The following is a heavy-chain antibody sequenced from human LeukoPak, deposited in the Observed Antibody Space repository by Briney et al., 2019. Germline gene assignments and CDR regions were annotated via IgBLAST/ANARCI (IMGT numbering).Heavy chain of an antibody. CDR2: ISASGATT. V-gene: IGHV3-23*01. CDR3: AKVRKGVGAFDL. Sequence: HPGGSLRLSCAASGFTFSIYAMSWVRQAPGRGLQWVSGISASGATTYYADSLKGRFTVSRDISKNTLYLQMNSLRAEDTAIYYCAKVRKGVGAFDLWGQGTMVTVSS. D-gene: IGHD3-16*01. CDR1: GFTFSIYA. J-gene: IGHJ3*01.